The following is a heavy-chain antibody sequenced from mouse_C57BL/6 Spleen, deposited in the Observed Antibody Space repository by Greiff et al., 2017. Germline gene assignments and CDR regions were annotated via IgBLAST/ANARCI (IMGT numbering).Heavy chain of an antibody. V-gene: IGHV1-52*01. D-gene: IGHD1-1*01. CDR3: AREGGSWRYFDV. Sequence: QVQLQQPGAELVRPGSSVKLSCKASGYTFTSYWMHWVKQRPIQGLEWIGNIDPSDSETNYNQKFKDKATLTVDKSSSTAYMQLSSLTSEDSAVYYWAREGGSWRYFDVWGTGTTVTVSS. J-gene: IGHJ1*03. CDR2: IDPSDSET. CDR1: GYTFTSYW.